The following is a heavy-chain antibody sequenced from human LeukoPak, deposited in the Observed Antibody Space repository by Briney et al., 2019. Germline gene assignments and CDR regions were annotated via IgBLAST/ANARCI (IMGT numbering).Heavy chain of an antibody. CDR2: IRDSGTT. CDR1: GFTFSTYP. J-gene: IGHJ4*02. D-gene: IGHD2-21*02. Sequence: GGSLRLSCAASGFTFSTYPMNWVRQAPGNGLEWISHIRDSGTTDYADSVKGRFTISRDNAKNSLYLQLSSLRAEDTAVYYCARHHDFSFDNWGQGTLVTVSS. V-gene: IGHV3-69-1*01. CDR3: ARHHDFSFDN.